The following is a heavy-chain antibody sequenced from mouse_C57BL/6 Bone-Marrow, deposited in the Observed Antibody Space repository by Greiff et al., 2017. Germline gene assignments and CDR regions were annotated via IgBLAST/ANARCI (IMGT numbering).Heavy chain of an antibody. Sequence: VQLKQSGPGLVQPSQSLSITCTVSGFSLTSYGVHWVRQSPGKGLEWLGGIGSGGSTDYNAAFISRLSISKDNSKSQVFFKMNSRQVDDTAIYYCARNRDWDYFDYWGQGTTLTVSS. CDR2: IGSGGST. CDR3: ARNRDWDYFDY. J-gene: IGHJ2*01. V-gene: IGHV2-2*01. D-gene: IGHD4-1*01. CDR1: GFSLTSYG.